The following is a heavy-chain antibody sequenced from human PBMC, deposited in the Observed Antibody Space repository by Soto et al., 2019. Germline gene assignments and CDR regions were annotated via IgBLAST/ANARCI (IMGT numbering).Heavy chain of an antibody. Sequence: QVQLVESGGGVVQPGRSLRLSCAASGFTFSSYAMHWVRQAPGKGLEWVAVISYDGSNKYYADSVKGRFTISRDNSKNTLYLQMNSLRAEDTAVYYCAREGTYSSGWYEGWAFDIWGQGTMVTVSS. CDR1: GFTFSSYA. CDR3: AREGTYSSGWYEGWAFDI. CDR2: ISYDGSNK. J-gene: IGHJ3*02. V-gene: IGHV3-30-3*01. D-gene: IGHD6-19*01.